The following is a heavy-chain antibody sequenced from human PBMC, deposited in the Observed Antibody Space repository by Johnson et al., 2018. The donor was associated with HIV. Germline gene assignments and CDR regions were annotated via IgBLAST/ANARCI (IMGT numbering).Heavy chain of an antibody. CDR1: GFTFRSYW. D-gene: IGHD3-10*01. CDR2: IKEDGSEK. CDR3: ASPGGDYYGSGMDDAFDI. V-gene: IGHV3-7*01. Sequence: VQLVESGGGLVQPGGSLRLSCAASGFTFRSYWMSWVRQAPGKGLEWVANIKEDGSEKYYVDSVKGRFTISRDNAKNLLYLQMNSLRAEDTAVYYCASPGGDYYGSGMDDAFDIWGQGTMVTVSS. J-gene: IGHJ3*02.